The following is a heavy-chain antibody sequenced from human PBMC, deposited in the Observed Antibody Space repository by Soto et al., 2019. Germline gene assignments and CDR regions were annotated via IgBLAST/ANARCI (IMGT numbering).Heavy chain of an antibody. J-gene: IGHJ4*02. CDR2: ISAYNGNT. V-gene: IGHV1-18*01. D-gene: IGHD6-6*01. CDR3: VRDDPVDEYSSSSDPLYY. CDR1: GYTFTSYG. Sequence: QVPLVQSGAEVKKPGASVKVSCKASGYTFTSYGISWVRQAPGQGLEWMGWISAYNGNTNYAQKLQGRVTMTTDTSRSTAYMELRSLRADDTAVYYCVRDDPVDEYSSSSDPLYYWGQGTLVTGSS.